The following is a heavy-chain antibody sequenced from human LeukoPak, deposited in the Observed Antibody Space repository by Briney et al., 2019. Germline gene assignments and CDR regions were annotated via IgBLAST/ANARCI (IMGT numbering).Heavy chain of an antibody. CDR3: ARESLEWLLSTNYYFDY. CDR1: GFTFSIYA. Sequence: GGSLRLSCAASGFTFSIYAMNWVRQAPGKGLEWVSAISGSGGSTYYADSVKGRFTISRDNSKNTLYLQMNSLRAEDTAVYYCARESLEWLLSTNYYFDYWGQGTLVTVSS. CDR2: ISGSGGST. J-gene: IGHJ4*02. D-gene: IGHD3-3*01. V-gene: IGHV3-23*01.